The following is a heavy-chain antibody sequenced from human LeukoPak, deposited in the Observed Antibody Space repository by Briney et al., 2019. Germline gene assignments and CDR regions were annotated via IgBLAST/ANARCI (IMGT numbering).Heavy chain of an antibody. J-gene: IGHJ3*02. CDR1: GGSISSYC. Sequence: SETLSLTCTVSGGSISSYCWSWIRQPPGKGLEWIGYIYYSGSTNYNPSLKSRVTISVDTSKNQFSLKLSSVTAADTAVYYCARDPTTVTFAFDIWGQGTMVTVSS. V-gene: IGHV4-59*12. CDR3: ARDPTTVTFAFDI. D-gene: IGHD4-17*01. CDR2: IYYSGST.